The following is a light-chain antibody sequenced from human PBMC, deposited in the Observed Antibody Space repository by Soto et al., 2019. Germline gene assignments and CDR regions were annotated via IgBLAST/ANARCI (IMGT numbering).Light chain of an antibody. Sequence: DVVMTQSPLSLPVTLGQPASISCRSSESLVYSDGNTYLNWFQQRPGQSPRRLFYKVSNRDSGVPDRFSGSGSGTDFTLKISRVEAEDVGLYYCMQGTHWPERFGQRTKVDIK. J-gene: IGKJ1*01. V-gene: IGKV2-30*01. CDR2: KVS. CDR3: MQGTHWPER. CDR1: ESLVYSDGNTY.